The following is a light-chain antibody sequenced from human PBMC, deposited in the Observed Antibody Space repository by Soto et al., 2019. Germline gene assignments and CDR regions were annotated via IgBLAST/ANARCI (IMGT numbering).Light chain of an antibody. J-gene: IGKJ5*01. Sequence: EIVLTQSPATLSLSPGERATLSCRASQTFSSHLDGYQQKPGQVPRLLIYDASKRATGIPARFSGRGSGTDFTLTISSLEHEDFAVYYWQQRSNWPPVITFGHGTRLE. CDR2: DAS. V-gene: IGKV3-11*01. CDR1: QTFSSH. CDR3: QQRSNWPPVIT.